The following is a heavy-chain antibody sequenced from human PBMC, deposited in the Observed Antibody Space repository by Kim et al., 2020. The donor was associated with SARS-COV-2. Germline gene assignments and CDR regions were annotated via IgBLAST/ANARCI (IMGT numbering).Heavy chain of an antibody. D-gene: IGHD3-10*01. Sequence: SETLSLTCTVSGGSISSGGYYWSWIRQHPGKGLEWIGYIYYSGSTYYNPSLKSRVTISVDTSKNQFSLKLSSVTAADTAVYYCARDLWPTGSGVRFDPWGQGTLVTVSS. CDR2: IYYSGST. CDR1: GGSISSGGYY. J-gene: IGHJ5*02. V-gene: IGHV4-31*03. CDR3: ARDLWPTGSGVRFDP.